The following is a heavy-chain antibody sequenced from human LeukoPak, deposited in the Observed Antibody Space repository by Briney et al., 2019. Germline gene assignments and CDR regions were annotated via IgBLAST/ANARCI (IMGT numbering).Heavy chain of an antibody. CDR2: ISSSSSTI. V-gene: IGHV3-48*01. D-gene: IGHD6-25*01. Sequence: GGSLRLSCAASGFTFNSYATHWVRQAPGKGLEWVSYISSSSSTIYYADSVKGRFTISRDNAKNSLYLQMNSLRAEDTAVYYCAERFDYWGQGALVTVSS. CDR1: GFTFNSYA. CDR3: AERFDY. J-gene: IGHJ4*02.